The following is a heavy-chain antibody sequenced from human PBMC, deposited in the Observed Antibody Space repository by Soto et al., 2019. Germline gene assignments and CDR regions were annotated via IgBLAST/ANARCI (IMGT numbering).Heavy chain of an antibody. CDR1: GYTFTSYG. Sequence: SVKVSCQASGYTFTSYGMSWVRQAPGQGLEWMGWISAYNGNTKYAQKLQGRVTMTTDTSTSTAYMELRSLRSDDTAVYYCARGEITTSWFDPWGQGTLVTVSS. CDR3: ARGEITTSWFDP. J-gene: IGHJ5*02. V-gene: IGHV1-18*04. CDR2: ISAYNGNT. D-gene: IGHD1-1*01.